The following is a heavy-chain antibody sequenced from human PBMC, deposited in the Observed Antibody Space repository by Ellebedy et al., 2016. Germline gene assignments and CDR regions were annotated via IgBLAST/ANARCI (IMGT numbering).Heavy chain of an antibody. D-gene: IGHD1-26*01. J-gene: IGHJ4*02. Sequence: GGSLRLSXAASGFTFRNYWMHWVRQVPGKGLAWVSRIEGDGSRTNYVDSAEGRFTISRDNAKNSLYLQMNSLRAEDTAVYYCARDKVVGATYLDYWGQGTLVTVSS. V-gene: IGHV3-74*01. CDR3: ARDKVVGATYLDY. CDR2: IEGDGSRT. CDR1: GFTFRNYW.